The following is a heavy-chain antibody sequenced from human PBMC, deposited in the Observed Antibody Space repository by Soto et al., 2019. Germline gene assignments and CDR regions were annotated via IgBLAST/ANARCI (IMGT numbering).Heavy chain of an antibody. CDR3: ARQGTMVRGVY. J-gene: IGHJ4*02. V-gene: IGHV4-39*01. CDR1: GGSISSSSYY. Sequence: PSETLSLTCTVSGGSISSSSYYWGWIRQPPGKGLEWIGSIYYSGSTYYNPSLKSRVTISVDTSKNQFSLKLSSVTAADTAVYYCARQGTMVRGVYWGQGTLVTVSS. D-gene: IGHD3-10*01. CDR2: IYYSGST.